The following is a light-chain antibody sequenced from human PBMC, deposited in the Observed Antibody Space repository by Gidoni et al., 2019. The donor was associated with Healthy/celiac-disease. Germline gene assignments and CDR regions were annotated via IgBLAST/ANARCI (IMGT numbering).Light chain of an antibody. CDR1: QSVSSY. J-gene: IGKJ2*01. CDR3: QQRSNSMYT. CDR2: DAS. Sequence: EIMLTPSTAPLSLSPGERATRSCRASQSVSSYLAWYQQTPGQAPRILIYDASNSATGIPVRCSGSGSGTDFTLTISSLEPEEFAVYYCQQRSNSMYTFGQXTKLEIK. V-gene: IGKV3-11*01.